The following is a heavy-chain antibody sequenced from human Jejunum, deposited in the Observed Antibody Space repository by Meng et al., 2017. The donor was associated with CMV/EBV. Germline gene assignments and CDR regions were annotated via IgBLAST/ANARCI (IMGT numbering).Heavy chain of an antibody. J-gene: IGHJ6*02. CDR1: ISSSSHD. V-gene: IGHV4-39*07. Sequence: ISSSSHDWGWIRQPPGRGLEWIGSVYYSGHTYYNPSLKSRVTISVDTSKNQFSLKVSSVTAADTAMYYCARASARHQLPHYYGMDVWGQGTTVTVSS. CDR3: ARASARHQLPHYYGMDV. CDR2: VYYSGHT. D-gene: IGHD2-2*01.